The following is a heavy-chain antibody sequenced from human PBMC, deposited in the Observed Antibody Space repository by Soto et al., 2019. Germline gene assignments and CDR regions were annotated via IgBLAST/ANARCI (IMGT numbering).Heavy chain of an antibody. CDR2: IWYDGSNK. D-gene: IGHD3-3*01. J-gene: IGHJ5*02. CDR1: GFTFSSYG. CDR3: ARGTYDFWSGYYNWFDP. Sequence: GGSLRLSCAASGFTFSSYGMPWVRQAPGKGLEWVAVIWYDGSNKYYADSVKGRFTISRDNSKNTLYLQMNSLRAEDTAVYYCARGTYDFWSGYYNWFDPWGQGTLVTVSS. V-gene: IGHV3-33*01.